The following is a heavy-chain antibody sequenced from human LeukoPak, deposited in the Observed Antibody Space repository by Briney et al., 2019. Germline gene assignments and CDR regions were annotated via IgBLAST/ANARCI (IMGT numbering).Heavy chain of an antibody. CDR2: IYYSGST. D-gene: IGHD3-22*01. CDR1: GGSISSGAYY. CDR3: ARSGYKYGDAFEI. V-gene: IGHV4-31*03. J-gene: IGHJ3*02. Sequence: SETLSLTCTVSGGSISSGAYYWSWIRQHPGKGLEWIGYIYYSGSTYYNPSLKSRVTMPVDTSKNQFSLNLSSVTAADTAVYYCARSGYKYGDAFEIWGQGTMVTVSS.